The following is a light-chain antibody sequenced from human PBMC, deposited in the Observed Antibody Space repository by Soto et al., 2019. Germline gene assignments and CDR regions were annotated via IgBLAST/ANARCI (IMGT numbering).Light chain of an antibody. V-gene: IGKV1-39*01. CDR3: QQSYSVPFS. CDR1: HNIVNY. Sequence: DIQMTHSPSTLSASVGDRVTITCRASHNIVNYLNWYQRKPGKAPQLLIYGASSLQRGVPSRFSGSGSGTDFTLTISTLQPEDFATFYCQQSYSVPFSFGGGTKVDIK. CDR2: GAS. J-gene: IGKJ4*01.